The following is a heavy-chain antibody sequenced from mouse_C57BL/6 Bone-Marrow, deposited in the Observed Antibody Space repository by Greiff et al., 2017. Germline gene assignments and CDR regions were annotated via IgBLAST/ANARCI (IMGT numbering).Heavy chain of an antibody. Sequence: QVQLQQSGAELVKPGASVKLSCTASGYTFTSYWMHWVKQRPGQGLEWIGMIYPKSGSTNYNAKFKSKDTLTADKSSSTAYMQLSSLTSEDSAVYHRARGLLLRFYAMDYWGQGTSVTVSS. CDR3: ARGLLLRFYAMDY. D-gene: IGHD1-1*01. V-gene: IGHV1-64*01. CDR2: IYPKSGST. J-gene: IGHJ4*01. CDR1: GYTFTSYW.